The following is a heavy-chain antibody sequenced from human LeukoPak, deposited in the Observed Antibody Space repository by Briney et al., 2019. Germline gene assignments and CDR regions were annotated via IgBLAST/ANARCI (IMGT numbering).Heavy chain of an antibody. CDR1: GYTFTGYY. CDR3: ARLEPSLRGPTFDY. V-gene: IGHV1-2*02. J-gene: IGHJ4*02. D-gene: IGHD4-17*01. Sequence: GASVKVSCKASGYTFTGYYMHWVRQAPGQGLEWMGWINPNSGGTNYAQKFQGRVTLTRDMSTSTVYMELSSLRYEDTAVYYCARLEPSLRGPTFDYWGQGTPVTVSS. CDR2: INPNSGGT.